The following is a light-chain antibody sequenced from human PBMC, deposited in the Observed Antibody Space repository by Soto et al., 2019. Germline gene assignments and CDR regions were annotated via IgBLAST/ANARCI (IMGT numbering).Light chain of an antibody. CDR3: SSYAGSNNFYV. CDR2: SND. V-gene: IGLV1-44*01. CDR1: SSNIASNT. Sequence: QSVLTQPPSASGTPGQRVTVSCSGSSSNIASNTVNWYQQLPGTAPKLLIYSNDQRPSGVPDRFSGSKSGNTASLTVSGLQAEDEADYYCSSYAGSNNFYVFGTGTKVTVL. J-gene: IGLJ1*01.